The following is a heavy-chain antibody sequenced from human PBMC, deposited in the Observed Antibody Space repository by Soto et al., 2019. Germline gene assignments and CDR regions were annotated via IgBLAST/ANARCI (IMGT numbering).Heavy chain of an antibody. CDR3: ARECDSSSWYYYYYGMDV. CDR1: GYTFTSYD. Sequence: ASVKVSCKASGYTFTSYDINWVRQAPGQRLEWMGWMNPNSGNTGYAQKFQGRVTMTSNTSISTAYMELSSLRSEDTAVYYCARECDSSSWYYYYYGMDVWGQGTTVTVSS. V-gene: IGHV1-8*01. J-gene: IGHJ6*02. D-gene: IGHD6-13*01. CDR2: MNPNSGNT.